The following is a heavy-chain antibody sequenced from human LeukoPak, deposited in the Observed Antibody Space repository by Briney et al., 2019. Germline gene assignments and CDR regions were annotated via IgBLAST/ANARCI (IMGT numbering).Heavy chain of an antibody. J-gene: IGHJ4*01. D-gene: IGHD3-9*01. CDR1: GFSFSNYV. CDR2: IWYDGTNK. Sequence: GGSLRLSCAASGFSFSNYVMHWVRQAPGKGLEWVALIWYDGTNKYYADSVKGRFTVSRDNSKNTLFLQMNRLRVEDTAVYYCASSYYDILTGPAELNYWGQGTLVTVSS. CDR3: ASSYYDILTGPAELNY. V-gene: IGHV3-33*01.